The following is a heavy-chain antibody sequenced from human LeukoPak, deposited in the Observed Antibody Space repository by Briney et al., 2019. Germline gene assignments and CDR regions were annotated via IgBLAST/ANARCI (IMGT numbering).Heavy chain of an antibody. V-gene: IGHV3-23*01. Sequence: PGGTLRLSCAASGFTFSSYGMSWVRQAPGKGLEWVSAISGSGGSTYYADSVKGRFTISRDNSKNTLYLQMNSLRAEDTAVYYCAKVGGNEYFQHWGQGTLVTVSS. CDR2: ISGSGGST. CDR3: AKVGGNEYFQH. J-gene: IGHJ1*01. CDR1: GFTFSSYG. D-gene: IGHD4-23*01.